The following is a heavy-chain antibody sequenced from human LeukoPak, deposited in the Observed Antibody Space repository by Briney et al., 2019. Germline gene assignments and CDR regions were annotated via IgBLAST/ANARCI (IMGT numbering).Heavy chain of an antibody. CDR2: IYHSGST. D-gene: IGHD3-22*01. J-gene: IGHJ3*02. Sequence: PSETLSLTCAVSGGSISSGGYSWSWIRQPPGKGLEWIGYIYHSGSTYYNPSLKSRVTISVDRSKNQFSLKLSSVTAADTAVYYCARAQYYYDSSGYYKHDAFDIWGQGTMVTVSS. CDR1: GGSISSGGYS. CDR3: ARAQYYYDSSGYYKHDAFDI. V-gene: IGHV4-30-2*01.